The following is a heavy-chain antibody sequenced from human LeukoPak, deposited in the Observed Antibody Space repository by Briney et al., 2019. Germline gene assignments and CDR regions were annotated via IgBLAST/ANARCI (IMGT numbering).Heavy chain of an antibody. D-gene: IGHD5-18*01. CDR3: ARDFPYSHGYKGDFDY. J-gene: IGHJ4*02. CDR2: ISAYNGNT. Sequence: GASVKVSCKASGYTFTSYGISWVRQAPGQGLEWMGWISAYNGNTNYAQKLQGRVTMTTDTSTSTAYMELRSLRSDDTAVYYCARDFPYSHGYKGDFDYWGQGTLVTVSS. V-gene: IGHV1-18*04. CDR1: GYTFTSYG.